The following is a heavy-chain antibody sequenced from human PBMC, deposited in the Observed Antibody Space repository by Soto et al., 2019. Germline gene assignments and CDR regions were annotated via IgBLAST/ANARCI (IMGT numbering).Heavy chain of an antibody. V-gene: IGHV4-4*02. Sequence: QVQLQESGPGLVKPSGTLSLTCAVSGGSISSSNWWSWVRQPPGKGLEWIGEIYHSGSTNYNPSLKSRGTISVDKSKNQFSLKRSSVTAADTAVYYCARGLYYDSSGYPDAFDIWGQGTMVTVSS. J-gene: IGHJ3*02. CDR3: ARGLYYDSSGYPDAFDI. CDR2: IYHSGST. D-gene: IGHD3-22*01. CDR1: GGSISSSNW.